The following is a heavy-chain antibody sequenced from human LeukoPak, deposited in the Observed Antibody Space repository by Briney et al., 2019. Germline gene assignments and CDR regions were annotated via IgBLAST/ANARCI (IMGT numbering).Heavy chain of an antibody. CDR2: ISDTGRDI. CDR1: GFAFESFT. J-gene: IGHJ4*02. Sequence: GSLRLSCAGSGFAFESFTMTWVRQAPGKGLEWVSLISDTGRDINYADSVRGRFTISRDNTKNSLFLQMDSLRVEDAAIYYCAKGLFSAYDKYLDSWGQGTLVTVSS. V-gene: IGHV3-21*04. D-gene: IGHD5-12*01. CDR3: AKGLFSAYDKYLDS.